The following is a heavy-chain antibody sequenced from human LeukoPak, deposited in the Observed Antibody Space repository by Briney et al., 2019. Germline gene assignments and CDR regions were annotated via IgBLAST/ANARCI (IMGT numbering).Heavy chain of an antibody. CDR1: GGSIGSYF. J-gene: IGHJ4*02. CDR2: ISYTGSA. V-gene: IGHV4-59*01. CDR3: ARDKQPGDY. D-gene: IGHD5-18*01. Sequence: PSETLSLTCTVSGGSIGSYFWNWIRQPPGKGLEWIGYISYTGSADYNPSLKSRVTISVDTSKNQFSLKVTSLTAADTAVYYCARDKQPGDYWGQGTLVTVSS.